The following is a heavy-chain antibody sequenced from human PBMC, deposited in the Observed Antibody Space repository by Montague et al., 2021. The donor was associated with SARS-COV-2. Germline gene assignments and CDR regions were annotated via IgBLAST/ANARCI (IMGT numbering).Heavy chain of an antibody. D-gene: IGHD3-9*01. CDR3: VRIQSDILTGYTDPHFDY. CDR2: IDWDDDK. Sequence: PALVKPTQTLTLTCTFSGFSLTTTGMCVSWIRQPPGKALEWLAIIDWDDDKYYSTSLKTRLTISKDTSKNQVVLTMTNMDPVDTATYYCVRIQSDILTGYTDPHFDYWGQGTLVTVSS. J-gene: IGHJ4*02. V-gene: IGHV2-70*13. CDR1: GFSLTTTGMC.